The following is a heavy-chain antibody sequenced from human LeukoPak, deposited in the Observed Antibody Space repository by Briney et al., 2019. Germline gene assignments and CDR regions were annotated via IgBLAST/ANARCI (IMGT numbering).Heavy chain of an antibody. CDR3: ARDHSGYYQYYFDY. D-gene: IGHD3-22*01. CDR1: GFTVSSNS. J-gene: IGHJ4*02. CDR2: IYSDNT. Sequence: GGSLRLSCTVSGFTVSSNSMSWVRQAPGKGLEWVSFIYSDNTHYSDSVKGRFTISRDNSKNTLYLQMNSLRAEDTAVYYCARDHSGYYQYYFDYWGQGTLVTVSS. V-gene: IGHV3-53*01.